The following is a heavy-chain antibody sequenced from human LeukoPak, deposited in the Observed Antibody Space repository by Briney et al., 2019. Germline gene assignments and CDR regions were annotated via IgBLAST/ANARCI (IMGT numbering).Heavy chain of an antibody. CDR3: ARARGFVVVVAATYHFDY. J-gene: IGHJ4*02. D-gene: IGHD2-15*01. V-gene: IGHV3-7*01. CDR2: IKQDGSEK. CDR1: GFTFSSYW. Sequence: GSLRLSCAASGFTFSSYWMSWVRQAPGKGLEWVANIKQDGSEKYYVDSVKGRFTISRDNAKNSLYLQMNSLRAEDTAVYYCARARGFVVVVAATYHFDYWGQGTLVTVSS.